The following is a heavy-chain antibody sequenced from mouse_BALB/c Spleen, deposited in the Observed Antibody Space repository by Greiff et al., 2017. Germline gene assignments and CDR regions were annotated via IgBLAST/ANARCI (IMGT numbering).Heavy chain of an antibody. CDR3: ARDQDSFAY. V-gene: IGHV3-6*02. J-gene: IGHJ3*01. CDR2: ISYDGSN. CDR1: GYSITSGYY. D-gene: IGHD3-2*02. Sequence: EVKLMESGPGLVKPSQSLSLTCSVTGYSITSGYYWNWIRQFPGNKLEWMGYISYDGSNNYNPSLKNRISITRDTSKNQFFLKLNSVTTEDTATYYCARDQDSFAYWGQGTLVTVSA.